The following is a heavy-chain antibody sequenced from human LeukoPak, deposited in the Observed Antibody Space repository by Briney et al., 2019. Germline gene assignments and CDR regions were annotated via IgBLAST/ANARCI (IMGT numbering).Heavy chain of an antibody. J-gene: IGHJ4*02. Sequence: PGGSLRLSCAASGLGFSSFSFNWIRQAPGKGLDWVSSITPTTSYIYYADSVRGRFTISRENAKNSLYLQMNSLRAEDTAVYYCARLRRTSDSSGYYYYYDYWGQGTLVTVSS. V-gene: IGHV3-21*01. CDR2: ITPTTSYI. D-gene: IGHD3-22*01. CDR3: ARLRRTSDSSGYYYYYDY. CDR1: GLGFSSFS.